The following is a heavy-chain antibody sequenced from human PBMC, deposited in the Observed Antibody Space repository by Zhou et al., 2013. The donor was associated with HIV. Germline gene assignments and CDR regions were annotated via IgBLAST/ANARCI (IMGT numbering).Heavy chain of an antibody. CDR1: GYTFSSYF. V-gene: IGHV1-46*01. J-gene: IGHJ6*03. CDR3: ARGGYYDSSGYYFYYYYMDV. D-gene: IGHD3-22*01. Sequence: QVQLVQSGAEVMRPGASVKVSCRASGYTFSSYFLHWVRQAPGQGLQWMGLINPSSESTNYAQQFRGRVTMTRDSSTSTVYMELSSLRSVDTAVYYCARGGYYDSSGYYFYYYYMDVWGRGTTVIVSS. CDR2: INPSSEST.